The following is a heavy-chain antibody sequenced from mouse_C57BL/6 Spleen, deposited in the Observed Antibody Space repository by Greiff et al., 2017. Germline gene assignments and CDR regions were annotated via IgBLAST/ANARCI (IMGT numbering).Heavy chain of an antibody. Sequence: VQLQQSGAELVKPGASVKMSCKASGYTFTSYWITWVKQRPGQGLEWIGDIYPGSGSTNYNEKFKSKATLTVDTSSSTAYMQLSSLTSEDSAVYYCARMGYGYDYGGYAMDYWGQGTSVTVSS. CDR1: GYTFTSYW. CDR3: ARMGYGYDYGGYAMDY. CDR2: IYPGSGST. D-gene: IGHD2-4*01. V-gene: IGHV1-55*01. J-gene: IGHJ4*01.